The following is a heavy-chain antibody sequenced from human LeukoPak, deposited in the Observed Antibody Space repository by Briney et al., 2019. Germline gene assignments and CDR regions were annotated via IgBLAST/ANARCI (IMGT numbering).Heavy chain of an antibody. Sequence: GGSLRLSCAVSGFTFNYYDMHWVRQAPGKRLEWVSAIRTPGDTHYPDSVKGRFAMSREDAKNSVHLQMNTLRAGDTAVYYCARGVSYYYDNSGHPGWYFDLWGRGTLVTVSS. D-gene: IGHD3-22*01. CDR2: IRTPGDT. CDR3: ARGVSYYYDNSGHPGWYFDL. J-gene: IGHJ2*01. V-gene: IGHV3-13*01. CDR1: GFTFNYYD.